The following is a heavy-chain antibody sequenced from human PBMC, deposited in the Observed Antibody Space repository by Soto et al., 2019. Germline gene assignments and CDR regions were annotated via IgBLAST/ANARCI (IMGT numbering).Heavy chain of an antibody. J-gene: IGHJ4*02. D-gene: IGHD6-19*01. CDR3: VNGIAVTGNGNFDF. V-gene: IGHV4-30-4*01. Sequence: SETLSLTCTVSGASISSGDYYWGWIRQPPGKGLEWIGCISYSRSPYYNPSLTSRLTISVVTSQNQFSLKVSSVTAADTAVYYCVNGIAVTGNGNFDFWGQGSLVTVSS. CDR1: GASISSGDYY. CDR2: ISYSRSP.